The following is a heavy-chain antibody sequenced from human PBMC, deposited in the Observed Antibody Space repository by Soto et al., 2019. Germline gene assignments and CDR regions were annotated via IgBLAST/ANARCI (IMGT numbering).Heavy chain of an antibody. CDR3: AHTGRIAAAGKYNWFDP. D-gene: IGHD6-13*01. CDR1: GFSLSTSGVG. Sequence: SGPTLVNPTQTLTLTCSFSGFSLSTSGVGVGWIRQPPGKALEWLALIYWNDDKRYSPSLKSRLTITKDTSKNQVVLTMTNMDPVDTATYYCAHTGRIAAAGKYNWFDPWGQGTLVTVSS. J-gene: IGHJ5*02. CDR2: IYWNDDK. V-gene: IGHV2-5*01.